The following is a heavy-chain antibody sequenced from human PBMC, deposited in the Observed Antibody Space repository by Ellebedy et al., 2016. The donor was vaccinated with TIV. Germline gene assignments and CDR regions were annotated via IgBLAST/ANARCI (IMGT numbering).Heavy chain of an antibody. J-gene: IGHJ6*03. CDR3: TRDKEGSGYDVVYYYYYMDV. CDR2: IKSKTDGGTT. Sequence: GESLKISCAASGFTFSNAWMSWVRQAPGKGLEWVGRIKSKTDGGTTDYAAPVKGRFTIARDDSKNTLYLQMNSLKTEDTAVYYCTRDKEGSGYDVVYYYYYMDVWGKGTTVTVSS. D-gene: IGHD5-12*01. CDR1: GFTFSNAW. V-gene: IGHV3-15*01.